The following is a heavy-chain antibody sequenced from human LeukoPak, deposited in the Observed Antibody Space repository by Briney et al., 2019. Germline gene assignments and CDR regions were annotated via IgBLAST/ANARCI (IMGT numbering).Heavy chain of an antibody. CDR1: GGSISSSSYY. Sequence: PSETLSLTCTVSGGSISSSSYYWGWIRQPPGKGLEWIGSIYYTGSTYYNPSLKSRLTRSLDTSRNQFSLKLRSVTAADTAVYYCARDRVGQQLVGRNYYYYYMDVWGKETTVTISS. D-gene: IGHD6-13*01. V-gene: IGHV4-39*07. CDR2: IYYTGST. CDR3: ARDRVGQQLVGRNYYYYYMDV. J-gene: IGHJ6*03.